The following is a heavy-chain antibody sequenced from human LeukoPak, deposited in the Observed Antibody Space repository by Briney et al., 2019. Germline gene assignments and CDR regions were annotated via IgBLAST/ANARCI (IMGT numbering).Heavy chain of an antibody. V-gene: IGHV1-69*01. J-gene: IGHJ6*02. CDR2: TIPIFGTA. Sequence: ASVKVSCKASGGTFSSYAISWVRQAPGQGLEWMGVTIPIFGTANYTQKFQGRVTITADESTSTAYMELSSLRSEDTAVYYCARARHGSWYPYYYGMDVWGQGTTVTVSS. CDR3: ARARHGSWYPYYYGMDV. D-gene: IGHD6-13*01. CDR1: GGTFSSYA.